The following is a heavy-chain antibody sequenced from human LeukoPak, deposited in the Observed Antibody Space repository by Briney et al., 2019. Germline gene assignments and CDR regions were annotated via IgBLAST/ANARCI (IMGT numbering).Heavy chain of an antibody. D-gene: IGHD2/OR15-2a*01. CDR3: ATIGVSTAY. Sequence: SETLSLTCTVSGGSIRSSYYYWGWIRQPPGKGLEWIGSIYDSGSTNYNPSLKSRVTISVDKSKNQFSLKLSSVTAADTAVYYCATIGVSTAYWGQGTLVTVSS. CDR2: IYDSGST. V-gene: IGHV4-39*07. CDR1: GGSIRSSYYY. J-gene: IGHJ4*02.